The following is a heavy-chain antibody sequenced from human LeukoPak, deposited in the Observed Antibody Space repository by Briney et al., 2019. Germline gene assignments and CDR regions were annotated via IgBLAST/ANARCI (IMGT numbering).Heavy chain of an antibody. V-gene: IGHV3-23*01. Sequence: GGSLRLSCAASGFTFSSYAMSWVRQAPGKGLEGVSAISGSGGSTYYADAGKGRFTISKDNSKTTLYLQMNSLRAEDTAVYYCAKVQGLYDSSGYPFDYWGQGTLVTVSS. CDR1: GFTFSSYA. CDR2: ISGSGGST. CDR3: AKVQGLYDSSGYPFDY. J-gene: IGHJ4*02. D-gene: IGHD3-22*01.